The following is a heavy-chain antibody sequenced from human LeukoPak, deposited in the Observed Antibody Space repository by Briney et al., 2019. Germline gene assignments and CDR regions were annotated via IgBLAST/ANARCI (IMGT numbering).Heavy chain of an antibody. CDR3: ARESGYSQPNYFDP. D-gene: IGHD6-25*01. CDR2: IHHSGST. J-gene: IGHJ5*02. Sequence: SETLSLTCAVSGGSISDSHWWSWARQSPGKGLEWIGQIHHSGSTNYSPSLKSRVIISIDKSKNQFSLNLNSVTAADTALYFCARESGYSQPNYFDPWGPGNPGHRLL. CDR1: GGSISDSHW. V-gene: IGHV4-4*02.